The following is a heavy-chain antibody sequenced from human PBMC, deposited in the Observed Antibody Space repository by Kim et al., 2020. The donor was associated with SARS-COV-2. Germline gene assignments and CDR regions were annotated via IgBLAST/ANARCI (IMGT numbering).Heavy chain of an antibody. D-gene: IGHD3-16*02. CDR2: INHSGNT. CDR1: GGSFSGYY. J-gene: IGHJ4*02. V-gene: IGHV4-34*01. CDR3: ARGGRLRLGELSPLPFDY. Sequence: SETLSLTCAVYGGSFSGYYWSWIRQPPGKGLEWIGEINHSGNTNYNPSLKSRVTISVDTSKNQFSLKLISVTAADTAVYYCARGGRLRLGELSPLPFDYWGQGTLVTVSS.